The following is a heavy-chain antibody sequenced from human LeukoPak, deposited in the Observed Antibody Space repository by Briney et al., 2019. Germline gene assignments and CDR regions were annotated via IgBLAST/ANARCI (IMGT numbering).Heavy chain of an antibody. CDR3: AKGSVVADIYFDS. D-gene: IGHD2-15*01. CDR2: ITGSGDDT. CDR1: GFSFNTYA. J-gene: IGHJ4*02. Sequence: GGSLRLSCAASGFSFNTYAMNWVRQAPGKGLEWVSTITGSGDDTYYADSARGRFTISRDNSKNTLYLQMSTLRVEDTAVYYCAKGSVVADIYFDSWGQGTLATVSS. V-gene: IGHV3-23*01.